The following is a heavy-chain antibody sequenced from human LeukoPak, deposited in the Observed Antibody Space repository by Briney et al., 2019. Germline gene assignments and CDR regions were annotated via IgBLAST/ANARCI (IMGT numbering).Heavy chain of an antibody. D-gene: IGHD2-2*01. V-gene: IGHV4-34*01. CDR3: ARWRIVVVPAARLTYYYYGRDV. J-gene: IGHJ6*02. CDR2: INHSGST. CDR1: GGSFSGYY. Sequence: SETLSLTCAVYGGSFSGYYWSWIRQPPGKGLEWIGEINHSGSTNYNPSLKSRVTISVGTSKNQFSLKLRSVTAADTAVYYCARWRIVVVPAARLTYYYYGRDVWGQGNTVTVSS.